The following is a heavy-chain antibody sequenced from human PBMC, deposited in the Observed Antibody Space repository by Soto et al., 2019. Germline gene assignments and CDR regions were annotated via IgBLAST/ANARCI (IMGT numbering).Heavy chain of an antibody. Sequence: PSETLSLTXTVSGGSISSGDYYWSWIRQPPGKGLEWIGYIYYSGSTYYNPSLKSRVTISVDTSKNQFSLKLSSVTAADTAVYYCARYCRSTSCYYFDYWGQGTLVTVSS. D-gene: IGHD2-2*01. CDR3: ARYCRSTSCYYFDY. J-gene: IGHJ4*02. CDR1: GGSISSGDYY. V-gene: IGHV4-30-4*01. CDR2: IYYSGST.